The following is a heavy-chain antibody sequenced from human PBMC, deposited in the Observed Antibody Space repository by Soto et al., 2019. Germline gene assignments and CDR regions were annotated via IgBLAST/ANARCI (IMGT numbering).Heavy chain of an antibody. V-gene: IGHV4-34*01. CDR3: ARQSIMITFGGVIVREEYDY. D-gene: IGHD3-16*02. Sequence: QVQLQQWGAGLLKPSETLSLTCAVYGGSFSGYYWSWIRQPPGKGLEWIGEINHSGSTNYKPSLNGRWTMSVDRAKNQFSLKLSSVTAADTAVYYCARQSIMITFGGVIVREEYDYWGQGTLVTVSS. CDR1: GGSFSGYY. CDR2: INHSGST. J-gene: IGHJ4*02.